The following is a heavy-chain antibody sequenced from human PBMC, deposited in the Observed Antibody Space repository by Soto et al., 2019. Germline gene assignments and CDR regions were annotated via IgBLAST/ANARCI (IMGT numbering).Heavy chain of an antibody. CDR3: ARMTLYSSSWYSWFDP. CDR1: GGSISSSNW. D-gene: IGHD6-13*01. CDR2: IYHSGST. V-gene: IGHV4-4*02. J-gene: IGHJ5*02. Sequence: SGTLSLTCAVSGGSISSSNWWSWVRQPPGKGLEWIGEIYHSGSTNYNPSLKSRVTISVDKSKNQFSLKLSSVTAADTAVYYCARMTLYSSSWYSWFDPWGQGTLVTVSS.